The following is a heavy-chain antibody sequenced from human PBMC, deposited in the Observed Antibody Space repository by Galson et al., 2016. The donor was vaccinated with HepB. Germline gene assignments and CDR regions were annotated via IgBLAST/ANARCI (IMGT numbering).Heavy chain of an antibody. J-gene: IGHJ4*02. CDR1: GFTSSTYA. Sequence: SLRLSCAASGFTSSTYAMSWVRQAPGKGLEWVSAISATGSSTYYADSVEGRFTISKDNSKNTLYLQMNGLRTEDTAIYYCATNGPQLYLHGLNSFDYWGQGTLVTVSS. V-gene: IGHV3-23*01. D-gene: IGHD3-10*01. CDR2: ISATGSST. CDR3: ATNGPQLYLHGLNSFDY.